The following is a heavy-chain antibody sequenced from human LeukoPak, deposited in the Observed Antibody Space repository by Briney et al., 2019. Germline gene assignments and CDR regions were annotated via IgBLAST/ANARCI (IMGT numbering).Heavy chain of an antibody. D-gene: IGHD2-2*02. CDR3: ARGRYCSSTSCYIPHDAFDI. V-gene: IGHV4-30-4*08. CDR2: IYYSGST. Sequence: SETLSLTCTVSGGSISSGDYYWSWIRQPPGKGLEWIGYIYYSGSTYYNPSLKSRVTMSVNTSKNQFSLKLSSVTAADMAVYYCARGRYCSSTSCYIPHDAFDIWGQGTMVTVSS. J-gene: IGHJ3*02. CDR1: GGSISSGDYY.